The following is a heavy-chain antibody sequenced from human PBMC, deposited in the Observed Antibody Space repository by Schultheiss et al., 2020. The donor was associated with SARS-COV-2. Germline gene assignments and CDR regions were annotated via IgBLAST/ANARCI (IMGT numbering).Heavy chain of an antibody. Sequence: SVKVSCKASGGTFSSYAISWVRQAPGQGLEWMGGIIPIFGTANYAQKFQGRVTMTTDTSTSTAYMELRSLRSDDTAVYYCARCYGSGSYYNENWFDPWGQGTLVTVSS. CDR1: GGTFSSYA. V-gene: IGHV1-69*05. J-gene: IGHJ5*02. CDR2: IIPIFGTA. D-gene: IGHD3-10*01. CDR3: ARCYGSGSYYNENWFDP.